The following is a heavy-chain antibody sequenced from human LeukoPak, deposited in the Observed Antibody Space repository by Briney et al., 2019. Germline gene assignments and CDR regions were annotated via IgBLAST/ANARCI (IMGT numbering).Heavy chain of an antibody. Sequence: SQTLSLTCAISGDSVSGSPAVWNWIRQSPSRGLEWLGRAYYRSKWFINYALSVKGRITITPDTSKNQFSLQLNSVTAEDTAVYYCARGAVRGGTNFDYWGQGTLVTVSS. D-gene: IGHD3-10*01. J-gene: IGHJ4*02. V-gene: IGHV6-1*01. CDR3: ARGAVRGGTNFDY. CDR2: AYYRSKWFI. CDR1: GDSVSGSPAV.